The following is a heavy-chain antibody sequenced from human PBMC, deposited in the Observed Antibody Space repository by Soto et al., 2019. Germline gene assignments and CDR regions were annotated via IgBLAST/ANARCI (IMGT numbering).Heavy chain of an antibody. CDR2: ISGSGGST. D-gene: IGHD3-10*01. CDR3: AKICSMVREGGY. V-gene: IGHV3-23*01. CDR1: GFTFSSYA. J-gene: IGHJ4*02. Sequence: EVQLLESGGGLVQPGGSLRLSCAASGFTFSSYAMSWVRQAPGKGLEWVSAISGSGGSTYYADSVKGRFTISRDNSKNTLYLQMSSLRAGDTAVYYCAKICSMVREGGYCGRGTLVTVST.